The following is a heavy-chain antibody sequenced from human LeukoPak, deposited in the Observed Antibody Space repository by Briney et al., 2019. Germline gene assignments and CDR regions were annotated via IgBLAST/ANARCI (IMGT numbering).Heavy chain of an antibody. V-gene: IGHV4-34*01. CDR1: GGSFSGYY. Sequence: SETLSLTCAVHGGSFSGYYWSWIRQPPGKGLEWIGEINHSGSTNYNPSLKSRVTISVDTSKNQFSLKLSSVTAADTAVYYCARAVRDYYDSSGSFDYWGQGTLVTVSS. D-gene: IGHD3-22*01. CDR3: ARAVRDYYDSSGSFDY. J-gene: IGHJ4*02. CDR2: INHSGST.